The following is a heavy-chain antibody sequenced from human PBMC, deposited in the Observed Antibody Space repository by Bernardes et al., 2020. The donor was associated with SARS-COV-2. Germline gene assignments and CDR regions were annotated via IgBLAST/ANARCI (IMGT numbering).Heavy chain of an antibody. Sequence: GGSLRLSFAASGFSVSAYWMHWVRQAPGEGLVWVARINEDGRVINYADSVRGRFTIYRDIADNKLYLQMKSLRADDTAVYYCARDFGGNSDYWGQGTLVTVSS. CDR3: ARDFGGNSDY. J-gene: IGHJ4*02. D-gene: IGHD2-21*01. CDR1: GFSVSAYW. CDR2: INEDGRVI. V-gene: IGHV3-74*01.